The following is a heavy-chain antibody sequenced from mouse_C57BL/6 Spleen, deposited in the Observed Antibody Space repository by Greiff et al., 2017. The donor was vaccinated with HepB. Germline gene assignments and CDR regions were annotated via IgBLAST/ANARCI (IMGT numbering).Heavy chain of an antibody. CDR1: GYAFSSSW. CDR3: ARRYDRYAMDY. V-gene: IGHV1-82*01. Sequence: QVHVKQSGPELVKPGASVKISCKASGYAFSSSWMNWVKQRPGKGLEWIGRIYPGDGDTNYNGKFKGKATLTADKSSSTAYMQLSSLTSEDSAVYFCARRYDRYAMDYWGQGTSVTVSS. J-gene: IGHJ4*01. CDR2: IYPGDGDT. D-gene: IGHD2-3*01.